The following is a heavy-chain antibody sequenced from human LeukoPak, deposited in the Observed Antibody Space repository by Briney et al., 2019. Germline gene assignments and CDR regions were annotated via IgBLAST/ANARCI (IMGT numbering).Heavy chain of an antibody. J-gene: IGHJ4*02. V-gene: IGHV4-59*12. CDR1: GGSISSYY. CDR3: ARADYDSSGYYMD. CDR2: IYYSGST. Sequence: PSETLSLTCTVSGGSISSYYWSWIRQPPGKGLEWIGYIYYSGSTNYNPSLKSRVTISVDTSKNQFSLKLSSVTAADTAVYYCARADYDSSGYYMDWGQGTLVTVSS. D-gene: IGHD3-22*01.